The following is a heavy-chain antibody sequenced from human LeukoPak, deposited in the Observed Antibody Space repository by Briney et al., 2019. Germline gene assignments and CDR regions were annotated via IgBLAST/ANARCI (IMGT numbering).Heavy chain of an antibody. CDR3: AKDKWLRGYYYYMDV. Sequence: GGSLRLSCAASGFTFDDYNMHWVRQAPGKGLEWVSLITWNGDSTYYADSVEGRFTISGDNSKNSLYLQMNSLRTEDTALYYCAKDKWLRGYYYYMDVWGKGTTVTVSS. D-gene: IGHD5-12*01. J-gene: IGHJ6*03. V-gene: IGHV3-43*01. CDR1: GFTFDDYN. CDR2: ITWNGDST.